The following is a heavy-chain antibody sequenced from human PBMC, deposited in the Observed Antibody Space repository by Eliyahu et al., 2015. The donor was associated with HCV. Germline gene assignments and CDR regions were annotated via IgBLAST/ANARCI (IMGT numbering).Heavy chain of an antibody. V-gene: IGHV3-15*01. D-gene: IGHD3-16*02. Sequence: EVQLVESGGGLVKPGGSLRLSCAASGFTFSNAWXSWVRQAPGKGLEWVGRIKSKTDGGTTDYAAPVKGRFTISRDDSKNTLYLQMNSLKTEDTAVYYCTTGRGSYRYYYYYYYMDVWGKGTTVTVSS. CDR1: GFTFSNAW. CDR3: TTGRGSYRYYYYYYYMDV. J-gene: IGHJ6*03. CDR2: IKSKTDGGTT.